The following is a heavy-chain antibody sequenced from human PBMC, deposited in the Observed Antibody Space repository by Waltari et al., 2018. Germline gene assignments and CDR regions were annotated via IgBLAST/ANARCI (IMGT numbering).Heavy chain of an antibody. Sequence: EVQLEESGGGLVKPGGSLRLSCQASGFMFSTFTMNWVRQAPGKGLEWVSSIDSTSTYIYHADSVKGRFTISRDNAKNSLYLQMNGLRVEDTGVYYCAREARGYDYWGQGTLVTVSS. J-gene: IGHJ4*02. V-gene: IGHV3-21*02. D-gene: IGHD5-12*01. CDR2: IDSTSTYI. CDR3: AREARGYDY. CDR1: GFMFSTFT.